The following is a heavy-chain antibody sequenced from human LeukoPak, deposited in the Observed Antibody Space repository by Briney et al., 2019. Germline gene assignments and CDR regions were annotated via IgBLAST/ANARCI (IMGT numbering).Heavy chain of an antibody. Sequence: PGGSLRLSCAVSGFTFSSYVMSWVRQAPGKGLEWVSAISGSGGSTYYADSVKGRFTISRDNSKNTLYLQMNSLRDEDTAVYYCAKGYGFTNWFDPWGQGTLVTVSS. CDR1: GFTFSSYV. CDR3: AKGYGFTNWFDP. J-gene: IGHJ5*02. V-gene: IGHV3-23*01. D-gene: IGHD1-1*01. CDR2: ISGSGGST.